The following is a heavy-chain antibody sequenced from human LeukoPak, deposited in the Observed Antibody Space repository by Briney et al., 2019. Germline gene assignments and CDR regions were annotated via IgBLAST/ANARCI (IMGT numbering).Heavy chain of an antibody. D-gene: IGHD1-26*01. Sequence: GGSLRLSCAASGFTFSNYGMHWVRQAPGKGLEWVAVIWYDGSNKYYADSVKGRFTISRDNSKNTLYPQMNSLRAEDTALYYCAKRTGGTYGEFDFWGQGTLVTVSS. CDR2: IWYDGSNK. J-gene: IGHJ4*02. V-gene: IGHV3-33*06. CDR3: AKRTGGTYGEFDF. CDR1: GFTFSNYG.